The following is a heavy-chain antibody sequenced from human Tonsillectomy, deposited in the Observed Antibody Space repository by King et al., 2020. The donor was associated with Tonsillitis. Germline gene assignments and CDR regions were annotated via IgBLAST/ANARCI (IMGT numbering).Heavy chain of an antibody. D-gene: IGHD1-26*01. J-gene: IGHJ1*01. Sequence: VQLVESGGGLVQPGGSLRLSCAASGLTFSSYAMSWVRQAPGKGLEWVSVISASASSTFYADSVKGRFTVSRDNSKNTLYLQMNSLSVVETAIYYCARDWRRGSPAAWGGSYWGPGTLVTVSS. CDR1: GLTFSSYA. V-gene: IGHV3-23*04. CDR2: ISASASST. CDR3: ARDWRRGSPAAWGGSY.